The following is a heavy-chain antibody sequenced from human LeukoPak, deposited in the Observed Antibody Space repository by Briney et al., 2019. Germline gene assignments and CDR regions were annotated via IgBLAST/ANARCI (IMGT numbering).Heavy chain of an antibody. Sequence: SVKVSCKASGGTFSSYAISWVRQAPGQGLEWMGGIIPIFGTANYAQKFQGRVTITADESTSTAYMELSSLRSEDTAVYYRVLSGSYYIHFDYWGQGTLVTVSS. D-gene: IGHD1-26*01. J-gene: IGHJ4*02. CDR3: VLSGSYYIHFDY. V-gene: IGHV1-69*13. CDR1: GGTFSSYA. CDR2: IIPIFGTA.